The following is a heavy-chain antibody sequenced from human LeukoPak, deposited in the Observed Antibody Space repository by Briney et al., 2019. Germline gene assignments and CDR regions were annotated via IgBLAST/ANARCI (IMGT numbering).Heavy chain of an antibody. D-gene: IGHD3-22*01. CDR2: ISGSGDNT. V-gene: IGHV3-23*01. Sequence: GGSLRLSCAASGFTFSSYAMSWVRQAPGKGLEWVSGISGSGDNTYYADPVKGRFTISRDNSKNTLYVQVNSLGTEDTAAYYCAKGSYYDSSSSFYFDYWGQGTLVTVSS. CDR3: AKGSYYDSSSSFYFDY. J-gene: IGHJ4*02. CDR1: GFTFSSYA.